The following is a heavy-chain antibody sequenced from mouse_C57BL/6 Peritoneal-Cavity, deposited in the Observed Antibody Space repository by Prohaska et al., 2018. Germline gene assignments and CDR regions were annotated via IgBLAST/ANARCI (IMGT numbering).Heavy chain of an antibody. CDR2: ISFDSSN. CDR1: GYSITSAYY. V-gene: IGHV3-6*01. J-gene: IGHJ2*01. Sequence: DVQLQESVPGLVTPSPSLSLTCSVTGYSITSAYYWNLIRQFPRNELEWLVYISFDSSNNYNPSHKNLISITRDTAKNQFFLKLKSVTTEDTATYDGAREDGYYFDYWGQGTTLTVSS. D-gene: IGHD2-3*01. CDR3: AREDGYYFDY.